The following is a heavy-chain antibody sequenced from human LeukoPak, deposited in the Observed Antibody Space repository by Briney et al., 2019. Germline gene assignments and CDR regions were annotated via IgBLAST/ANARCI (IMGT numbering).Heavy chain of an antibody. CDR2: IYSGGST. D-gene: IGHD3-22*01. CDR1: GFTFSDYY. CDR3: AVTYYYDSSGYYQLDY. Sequence: GGSLRLSCAASGFTFSDYYMSWVRQAPGKGLEWVSVIYSGGSTYYADSVKGRFTISRDNSKNTLYLQMNSLRAEDTAVYYCAVTYYYDSSGYYQLDYWGQGTLVTVSS. J-gene: IGHJ4*02. V-gene: IGHV3-53*01.